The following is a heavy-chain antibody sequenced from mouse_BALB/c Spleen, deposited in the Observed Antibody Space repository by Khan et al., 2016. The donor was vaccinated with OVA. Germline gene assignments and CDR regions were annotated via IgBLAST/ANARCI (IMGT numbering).Heavy chain of an antibody. CDR3: TREGAYYRSDGWFAY. CDR2: IIPSTDYT. CDR1: GYTFTTYT. V-gene: IGHV1-4*01. Sequence: QVQLKHSGAELARPGASVKMSCKASGYTFTTYTIHWVKQRPGQGLEWIGYIIPSTDYTNYNQKFKDKATLTAATSSTTAYMQLRSLTAEDSAVYYCTREGAYYRSDGWFAYWGQGTLVTVSA. D-gene: IGHD2-14*01. J-gene: IGHJ3*01.